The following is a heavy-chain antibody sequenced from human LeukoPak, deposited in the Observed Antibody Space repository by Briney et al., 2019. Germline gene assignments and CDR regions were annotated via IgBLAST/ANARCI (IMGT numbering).Heavy chain of an antibody. J-gene: IGHJ4*02. CDR1: GGSISSGGYY. CDR2: IYYSGST. Sequence: SQTLSLTCTVSGGSISSGGYYWSWLRQHPGKGLEWIGYIYYSGSTYYNPSLKSRVTISVDTSKNQFSLKLSSVTAADTAVYYCARVDYGGTDYYFDYWGQGALVTVSS. CDR3: ARVDYGGTDYYFDY. D-gene: IGHD4-23*01. V-gene: IGHV4-31*03.